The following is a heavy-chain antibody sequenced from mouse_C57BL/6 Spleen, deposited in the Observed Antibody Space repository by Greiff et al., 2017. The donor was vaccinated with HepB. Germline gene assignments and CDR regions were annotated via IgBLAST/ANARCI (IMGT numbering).Heavy chain of an antibody. CDR1: GYSITSGYY. V-gene: IGHV3-6*01. CDR2: ISYDGSN. D-gene: IGHD1-1*01. Sequence: QSGPGLVKPSQSLSLTCSVTGYSITSGYYWNWIRQFPGNKLEWMGYISYDGSNNYNPSLKNRISITRDTSKNQFFLKLNSVTTEDTATYYCARVLITTVPFDYWGQGTTLTVSS. J-gene: IGHJ2*01. CDR3: ARVLITTVPFDY.